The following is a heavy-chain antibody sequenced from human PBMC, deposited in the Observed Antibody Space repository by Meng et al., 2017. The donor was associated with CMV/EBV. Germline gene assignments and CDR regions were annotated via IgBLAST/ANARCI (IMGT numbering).Heavy chain of an antibody. D-gene: IGHD5-24*01. CDR1: GFTFSTYA. CDR2: IKQDGSEK. CDR3: ARDQPGDGYNEGAFDI. J-gene: IGHJ3*02. Sequence: GGSLRLSCAASGFTFSTYAMHWVRQAPGKGLEWVANIKQDGSEKYYVDSVKGRFTISRDNAKNSLYLQMNSLRAEDTAVYYCARDQPGDGYNEGAFDIWGQGTMVTVSS. V-gene: IGHV3-7*01.